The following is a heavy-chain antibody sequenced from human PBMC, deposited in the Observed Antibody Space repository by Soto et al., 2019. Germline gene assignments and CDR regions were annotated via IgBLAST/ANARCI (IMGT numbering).Heavy chain of an antibody. CDR3: AKDWGYSGSYFDY. J-gene: IGHJ4*02. CDR2: ISYDGSNK. Sequence: PGASLRLSCAASGFTFSSYGMHWVRQAPGKGLEWVAVISYDGSNKYYADSVKGRFTISRDNSKNTLYLQMNSLRAEDTAVYYCAKDWGYSGSYFDYWGQGT. V-gene: IGHV3-30*18. D-gene: IGHD1-26*01. CDR1: GFTFSSYG.